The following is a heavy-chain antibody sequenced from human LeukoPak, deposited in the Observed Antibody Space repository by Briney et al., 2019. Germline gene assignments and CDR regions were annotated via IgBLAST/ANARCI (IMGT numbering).Heavy chain of an antibody. CDR2: IYYSGST. V-gene: IGHV4-59*08. Sequence: SETLSLTCTVSGGSISSYYWSWIRQPPGKGLEWIGYIYYSGSTNYNPSLKSRVTISVDTSKNQFSLKLSSVTAADTAVYYCARHPDIAAAIDYWGQGTLVTVSS. CDR3: ARHPDIAAAIDY. CDR1: GGSISSYY. J-gene: IGHJ4*02. D-gene: IGHD6-13*01.